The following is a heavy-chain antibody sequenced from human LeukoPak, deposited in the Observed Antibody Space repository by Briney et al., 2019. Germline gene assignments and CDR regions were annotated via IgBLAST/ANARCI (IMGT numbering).Heavy chain of an antibody. V-gene: IGHV3-66*01. J-gene: IGHJ4*02. CDR2: IYSGGST. CDR3: ARDSAVATANFDY. D-gene: IGHD2-15*01. CDR1: GFTASSNY. Sequence: GPLRLSCAASGFTASSNYMSWVRQAPGKGLEWVSVIYSGGSTYYADSVKGRFTISRDNSKNTLFLQMNSLRAEDTAVYYCARDSAVATANFDYWGQGTLVTVSS.